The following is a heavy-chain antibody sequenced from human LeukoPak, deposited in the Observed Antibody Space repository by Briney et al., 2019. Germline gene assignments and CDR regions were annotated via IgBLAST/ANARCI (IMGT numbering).Heavy chain of an antibody. Sequence: ASVKVSCKASGYTFTSYDINWVRQASGQGLEWMGWMNPNSGNTGYAQKFQGRVTMTRNTSISTAYMELSSLRSEDTAVYYCARYRAVRGNWFDPWGQGTLVTVSS. CDR2: MNPNSGNT. CDR1: GYTFTSYD. CDR3: ARYRAVRGNWFDP. D-gene: IGHD3-10*01. V-gene: IGHV1-8*01. J-gene: IGHJ5*02.